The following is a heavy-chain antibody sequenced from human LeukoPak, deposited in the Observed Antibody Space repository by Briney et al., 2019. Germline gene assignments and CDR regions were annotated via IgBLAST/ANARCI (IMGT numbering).Heavy chain of an antibody. CDR1: GYSFTSYW. Sequence: KLGESLKISCKGSGYSFTSYWIGWVRQMPGKGLEWMGIIYPGDSDTRYSPSFQGQVTISADKSISTAYLQWSSLKASDTAMYYCARPLRNYYDSSGYHDAFDIWGQGTMVTVSS. J-gene: IGHJ3*02. D-gene: IGHD3-22*01. CDR2: IYPGDSDT. CDR3: ARPLRNYYDSSGYHDAFDI. V-gene: IGHV5-51*01.